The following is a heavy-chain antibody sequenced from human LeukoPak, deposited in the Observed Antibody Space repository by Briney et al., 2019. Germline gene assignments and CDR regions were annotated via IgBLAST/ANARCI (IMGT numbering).Heavy chain of an antibody. Sequence: SETLSLTCTVSGGSISSYYWSWIRQPPGKGLEWIGYIYYSGSTNYNPSLKSRVTISVDTSKNQFSLKLSSGTAADTAVYYCARNNVGAPFIFDYWGQGTLVTVSS. V-gene: IGHV4-59*08. CDR1: GGSISSYY. J-gene: IGHJ4*02. CDR3: ARNNVGAPFIFDY. D-gene: IGHD1-26*01. CDR2: IYYSGST.